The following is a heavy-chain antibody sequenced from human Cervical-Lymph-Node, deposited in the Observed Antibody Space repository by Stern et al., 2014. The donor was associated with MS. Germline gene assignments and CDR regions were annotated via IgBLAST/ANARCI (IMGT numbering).Heavy chain of an antibody. D-gene: IGHD3-16*01. J-gene: IGHJ5*02. CDR3: ALTVRGRFVP. CDR1: GFSLSTDGVV. CDR2: IYWDDDK. Sequence: QVTLKESGPTLVNPTQTLTLTCTFSGFSLSTDGVVVAWIRQPPGKALEWLALIYWDDDKRYSPSLRSRLTITKDTSKNQVVLTVTYMDPVDTATYYCALTVRGRFVPWGQGTLVTVSS. V-gene: IGHV2-5*02.